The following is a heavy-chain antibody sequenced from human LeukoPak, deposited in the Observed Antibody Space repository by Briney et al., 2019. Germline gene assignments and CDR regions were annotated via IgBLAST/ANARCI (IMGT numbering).Heavy chain of an antibody. J-gene: IGHJ4*02. V-gene: IGHV1-18*01. CDR3: ARDLGYYGSGSYYY. CDR2: ISAYNGNT. Sequence: VASVNVSCKASGYTFTSYGISWVRQAPGQELEWMGWISAYNGNTNYTQKLQGRVTMTTDTSTSTAYMELRSLRSHDTAVYYCARDLGYYGSGSYYYWGQGTLVTVSS. CDR1: GYTFTSYG. D-gene: IGHD3-10*01.